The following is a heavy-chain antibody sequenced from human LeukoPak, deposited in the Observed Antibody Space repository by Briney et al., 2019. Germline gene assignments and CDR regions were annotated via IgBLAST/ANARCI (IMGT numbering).Heavy chain of an antibody. CDR2: ISSSGTYT. J-gene: IGHJ3*02. CDR1: RFPFSDSI. V-gene: IGHV3-21*01. Sequence: GGSLRLSCAASRFPFSDSIMNWIRPAPGKGLEWVSSISSSGTYTYYADSVKGRFTISRDNAKNSLYLQMNSLRAEDTAVYYCASHRQDAFDIWGQGTMVTVSS. CDR3: ASHRQDAFDI.